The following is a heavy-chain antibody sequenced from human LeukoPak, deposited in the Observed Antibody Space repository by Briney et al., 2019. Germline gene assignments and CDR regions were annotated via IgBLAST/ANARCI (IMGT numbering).Heavy chain of an antibody. V-gene: IGHV5-51*01. CDR1: GYSFTSYW. J-gene: IGHJ5*02. Sequence: GESLHISCKGSGYSFTSYWIGWVRPMPGKGLEWMGIIYPGDSDTRYSPSFQGQVTISADKSISTAYLQWSSLKASDTAMYYCARLVVVAAANWFDPWGQGTLVTVSS. CDR2: IYPGDSDT. CDR3: ARLVVVAAANWFDP. D-gene: IGHD2-15*01.